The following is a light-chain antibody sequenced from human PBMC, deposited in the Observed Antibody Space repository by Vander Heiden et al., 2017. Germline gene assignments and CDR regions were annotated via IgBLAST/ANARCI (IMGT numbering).Light chain of an antibody. V-gene: IGLV1-51*01. Sequence: QSVSTQPPSMSAAPGQKVTISCSGSSSNIANNDVSWYQQLAGTAPKLLIYDSQNLPSGTPDRFTASKSGTSATLDITGLQTGDEADYYCAAWDTSLSAVVFGGGTKVTVL. CDR3: AAWDTSLSAVV. CDR1: SSNIANND. CDR2: DSQ. J-gene: IGLJ2*01.